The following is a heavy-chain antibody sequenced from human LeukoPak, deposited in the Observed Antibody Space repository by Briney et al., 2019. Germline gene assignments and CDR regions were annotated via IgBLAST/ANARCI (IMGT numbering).Heavy chain of an antibody. CDR2: IGESGLDT. CDR1: GFTFSMYA. D-gene: IGHD2-15*01. CDR3: ARSFFSCRGGSCYRDH. J-gene: IGHJ4*02. Sequence: PGGSLRLSCAVSGFTFSMYAMTWVRQAPGKGPEWVASIGESGLDTQYADSVRGRFTVSRDNAKNTLYLHMRSLRAGDTAIYYCARSFFSCRGGSCYRDHWGQGTLVSVSS. V-gene: IGHV3-23*01.